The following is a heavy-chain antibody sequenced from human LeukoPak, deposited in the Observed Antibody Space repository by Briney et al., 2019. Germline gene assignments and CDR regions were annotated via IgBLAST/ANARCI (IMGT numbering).Heavy chain of an antibody. V-gene: IGHV1-69*04. Sequence: GSSVKVSCKASGGTFSSYATSWVRQAPGQGLEWMGRIIPILGIANYAQKFQGRVTITADKSTSTAYMELSSLRSEDTAVYYCARDPVSGLRSPGYFDYWGQGTLVTVSS. J-gene: IGHJ4*02. CDR3: ARDPVSGLRSPGYFDY. CDR1: GGTFSSYA. D-gene: IGHD5-12*01. CDR2: IIPILGIA.